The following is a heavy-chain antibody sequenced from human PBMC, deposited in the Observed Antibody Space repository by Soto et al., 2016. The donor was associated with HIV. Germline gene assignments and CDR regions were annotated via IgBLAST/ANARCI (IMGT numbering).Heavy chain of an antibody. CDR2: INSDGSST. CDR3: ARDFSNSWFEY. D-gene: IGHD2-2*01. V-gene: IGHV3-74*01. CDR1: GFPFSDYW. Sequence: EVQLVESGGDLVQPGGSLGLSCAASGFPFSDYWMHWVRQAPGKGLVWVSRINSDGSSTEYADSVKGRFTISRDNAKNTVYLQMSSLRADDTALYYCARDFSNSWFEYWGQGTLVTVSS. J-gene: IGHJ5*01.